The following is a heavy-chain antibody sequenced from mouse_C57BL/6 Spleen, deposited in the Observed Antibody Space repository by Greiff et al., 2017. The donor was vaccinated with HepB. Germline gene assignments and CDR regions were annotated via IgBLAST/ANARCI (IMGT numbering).Heavy chain of an antibody. J-gene: IGHJ2*01. CDR2: ISSGSSTI. CDR3: ARPTTVVATGFDY. Sequence: EVQLVESGGGLVKPGGSLKLSCAASGFTFSDYGMHWVRQAPEKGLEWVAYISSGSSTIYYADTVKGRFTISRDNATNTLFLQMTSLRSEDTAMYYCARPTTVVATGFDYWGQGTTLTVSS. D-gene: IGHD1-1*01. V-gene: IGHV5-17*01. CDR1: GFTFSDYG.